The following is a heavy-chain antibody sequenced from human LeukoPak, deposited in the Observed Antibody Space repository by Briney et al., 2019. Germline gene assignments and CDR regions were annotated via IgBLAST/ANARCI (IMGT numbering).Heavy chain of an antibody. V-gene: IGHV4-30-4*08. Sequence: LQTLSLTCTVSGGSISSGDYYWSWIRQPPGKGLEWIGYIYYSGSTYYNPSLKSRVTISVDTSKNQFSLKLSSVTAADTAVYYCARDRFLEWSNWFDPWGQGTLVTVSS. J-gene: IGHJ5*02. CDR1: GGSISSGDYY. D-gene: IGHD3-3*01. CDR2: IYYSGST. CDR3: ARDRFLEWSNWFDP.